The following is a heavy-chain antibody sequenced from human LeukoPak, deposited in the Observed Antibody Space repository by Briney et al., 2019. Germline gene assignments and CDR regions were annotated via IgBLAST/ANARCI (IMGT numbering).Heavy chain of an antibody. V-gene: IGHV3-11*01. CDR3: AKCSIMGATYWFDP. Sequence: GGSLRLSCAASGFTFSDYYMSWIRQAPGKGLEWVSYISSSGSTIYYADSVKGRFTISRDNSKNTLYLQMSSLGAEDTALYYCAKCSIMGATYWFDPWGQGTLVTVSS. CDR2: ISSSGSTI. CDR1: GFTFSDYY. D-gene: IGHD1-26*01. J-gene: IGHJ5*02.